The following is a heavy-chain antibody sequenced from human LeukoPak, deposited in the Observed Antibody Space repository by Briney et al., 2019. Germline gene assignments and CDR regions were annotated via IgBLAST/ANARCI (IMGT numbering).Heavy chain of an antibody. J-gene: IGHJ4*02. V-gene: IGHV3-49*04. D-gene: IGHD1-26*01. Sequence: PGGSLRLSCTASGFTFGDYAMSWVRQAPGKGLEWVGFIRSKAYGGTTEYAASVKGRFTISRDDSKSIAYLQMNSLKTEDTAVYYCTRDSGSYEGIDYWGQGTLVTVPS. CDR1: GFTFGDYA. CDR2: IRSKAYGGTT. CDR3: TRDSGSYEGIDY.